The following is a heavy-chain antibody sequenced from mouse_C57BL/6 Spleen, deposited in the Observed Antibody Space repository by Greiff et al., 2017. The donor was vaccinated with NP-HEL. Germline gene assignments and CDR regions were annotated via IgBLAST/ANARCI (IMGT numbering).Heavy chain of an antibody. CDR2: INPSSGYT. CDR3: AEGFPRFAY. CDR1: GYTFTSYT. V-gene: IGHV1-4*01. Sequence: QVQLQQSGAELARPGASVKMSCKASGYTFTSYTMHWVKQRPGQGLEWIGYINPSSGYTKYNQKFKDKATLTADKSSSTAYMQLSSLTSEDSAVYYCAEGFPRFAYWGQGTLVTVSA. J-gene: IGHJ3*01.